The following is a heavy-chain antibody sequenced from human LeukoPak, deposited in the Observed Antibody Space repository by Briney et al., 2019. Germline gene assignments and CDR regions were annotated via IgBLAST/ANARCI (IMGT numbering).Heavy chain of an antibody. V-gene: IGHV3-30-3*01. CDR1: GFTFTSYT. CDR2: ISYDGSNK. D-gene: IGHD5-12*01. J-gene: IGHJ4*02. CDR3: ARGVGYRLDY. Sequence: GGSLRLSCAASGFTFTSYTMNWVRQAPGKGLEWVAIISYDGSNKYYADSVKGRFTISRDNSKNTLYLQMNSLRSEDTAVYYCARGVGYRLDYWGQGSLVTVSS.